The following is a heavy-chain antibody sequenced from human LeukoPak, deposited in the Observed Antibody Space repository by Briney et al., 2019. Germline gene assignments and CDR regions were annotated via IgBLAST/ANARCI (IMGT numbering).Heavy chain of an antibody. CDR1: GFNFSSYA. D-gene: IGHD4-17*01. CDR3: ARMTTVTLDY. Sequence: PGGSLRLSCAASGFNFSSYAMHWVRQAPGKGLEWVAIISYDGTNKYYADSVKGRFTISRDNSKNTLFLQMNSLRAEDTTVYYCARMTTVTLDYWGQGTLVTVSS. V-gene: IGHV3-30*04. CDR2: ISYDGTNK. J-gene: IGHJ4*02.